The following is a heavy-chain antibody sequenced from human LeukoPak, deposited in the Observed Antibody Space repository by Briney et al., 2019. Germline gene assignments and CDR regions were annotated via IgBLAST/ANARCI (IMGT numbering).Heavy chain of an antibody. J-gene: IGHJ3*02. Sequence: GGSLRLSCAASGFPFSSNWMSWVRQAQGKGLEWVANIKQDGSEKYYVDSVKGRFTISRDNAKNSLYLQMNSLRAEDTAVYYCARRTWLTDAFDIWGQGTMVTVSS. CDR2: IKQDGSEK. D-gene: IGHD5-12*01. CDR1: GFPFSSNW. CDR3: ARRTWLTDAFDI. V-gene: IGHV3-7*01.